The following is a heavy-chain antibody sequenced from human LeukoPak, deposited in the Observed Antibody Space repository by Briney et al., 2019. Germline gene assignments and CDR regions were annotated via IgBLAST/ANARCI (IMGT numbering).Heavy chain of an antibody. V-gene: IGHV3-23*01. J-gene: IGHJ3*02. CDR1: GFTFSSYA. CDR2: ISGSGGST. Sequence: SGGFLRLSCAASGFTFSSYAMSWVRQAPGKWLEWVSAISGSGGSTYYADSVKGRFTISRDNSKNTLYLQMNSLRAEDTAVYYCAKGGYDPYYYDSSGYYNDAFDIWGQGTMVTVSS. D-gene: IGHD3-22*01. CDR3: AKGGYDPYYYDSSGYYNDAFDI.